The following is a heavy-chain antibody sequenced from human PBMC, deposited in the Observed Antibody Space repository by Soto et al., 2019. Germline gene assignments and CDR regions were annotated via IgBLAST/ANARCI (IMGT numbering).Heavy chain of an antibody. D-gene: IGHD3-10*01. CDR3: AREPNYYGSGSYNGY. V-gene: IGHV3-21*01. Sequence: PGGSLRLSCAASGFTFSSYSMNWVRQAPGKGLEWVSSISSSSSYIYYADSVKGRFTISRDNAKNSLYLQMNSLRAEDTAVYYCAREPNYYGSGSYNGYWGQGTLVTVSS. CDR2: ISSSSSYI. CDR1: GFTFSSYS. J-gene: IGHJ4*02.